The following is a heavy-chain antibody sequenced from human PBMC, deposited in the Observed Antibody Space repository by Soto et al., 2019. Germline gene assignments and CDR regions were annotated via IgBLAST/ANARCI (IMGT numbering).Heavy chain of an antibody. CDR2: ISYDGSNK. CDR3: ANVRSSSSFVDGMDV. D-gene: IGHD6-6*01. Sequence: QVQLVESGGGVVQPGRSLRLSCAASGFTFSSYGMHWVRQAPGKGLEWVAVISYDGSNKYYADSVKGRFTISRDNSKYTLYEQMSSLRAEDTDVYYCANVRSSSSFVDGMDVWGQGTTVTVSS. V-gene: IGHV3-30*18. CDR1: GFTFSSYG. J-gene: IGHJ6*02.